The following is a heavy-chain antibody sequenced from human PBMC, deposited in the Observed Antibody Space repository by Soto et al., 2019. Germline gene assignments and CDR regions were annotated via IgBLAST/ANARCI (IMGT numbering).Heavy chain of an antibody. V-gene: IGHV4-31*03. D-gene: IGHD2-8*01. CDR1: GDSVSSGGYY. CDR2: IYDSETT. Sequence: QVQLQESGPGLVMPSQTLSLTCTVSGDSVSSGGYYWNWIRQHPGSGLEWLGYIYDSETTYYNPSIESRLSISVDASKNEFSMEVTSVTPADTAVYYCARENFGVIIHDAFDLWGQGTMVTVSS. J-gene: IGHJ3*01. CDR3: ARENFGVIIHDAFDL.